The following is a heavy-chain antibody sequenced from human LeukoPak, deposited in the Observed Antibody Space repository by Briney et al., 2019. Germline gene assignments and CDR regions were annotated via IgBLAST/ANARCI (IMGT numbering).Heavy chain of an antibody. Sequence: GGPLRLSCAASGFTFSSYAMLWVRQAPGKGLEWVAVISYDGSNKYYADSVKGRFTISRDNSKNTLYLQMNSLRAEDTAVYYCARRLSITMVRGGIKGFDYWGQGTLVTVSS. CDR3: ARRLSITMVRGGIKGFDY. J-gene: IGHJ4*02. CDR1: GFTFSSYA. D-gene: IGHD3-10*01. V-gene: IGHV3-30*04. CDR2: ISYDGSNK.